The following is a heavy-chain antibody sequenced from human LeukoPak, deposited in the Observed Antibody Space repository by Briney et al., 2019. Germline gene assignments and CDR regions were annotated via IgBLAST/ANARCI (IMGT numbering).Heavy chain of an antibody. Sequence: SETLSLTCTVSGGSISNYYWSWIRQPPGKGLEWIGYIYYSGSTNYNPSLKSRVTISVDTSKNQFSLKLSSVTAADTAVYYCARETMIRGVDAFDIWGQGTMVTVSS. V-gene: IGHV4-59*01. CDR2: IYYSGST. CDR1: GGSISNYY. D-gene: IGHD3-22*01. J-gene: IGHJ3*02. CDR3: ARETMIRGVDAFDI.